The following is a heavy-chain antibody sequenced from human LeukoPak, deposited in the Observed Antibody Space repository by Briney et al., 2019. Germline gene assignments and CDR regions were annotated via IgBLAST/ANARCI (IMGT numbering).Heavy chain of an antibody. D-gene: IGHD6-13*01. CDR3: ARVGHIVAAVTYDY. Sequence: SETLSLTCTVSGDSISSYYWSWIRQPPGKGLEWIGNIFYSGSPNYNPSLKSRVTTSFDTSMNQFSLKLSFVTAADTAVYYCARVGHIVAAVTYDYWGQGTLVTVHS. CDR2: IFYSGSP. CDR1: GDSISSYY. J-gene: IGHJ4*02. V-gene: IGHV4-59*12.